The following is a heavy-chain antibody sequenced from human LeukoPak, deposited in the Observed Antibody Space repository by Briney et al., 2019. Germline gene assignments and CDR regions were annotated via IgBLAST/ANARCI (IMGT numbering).Heavy chain of an antibody. D-gene: IGHD3-22*01. CDR2: ISGSGGST. V-gene: IGHV3-23*01. Sequence: PGRSLRLSCAASGFTFSSYGMSWVRQAPGKGLEWVSAISGSGGSTYYADSVKGRFTISRDNAKNSLYLQMNSLRAEDTAVYYCARGSRPYDSSGYYYWGQGTLVTVSS. CDR1: GFTFSSYG. J-gene: IGHJ4*02. CDR3: ARGSRPYDSSGYYY.